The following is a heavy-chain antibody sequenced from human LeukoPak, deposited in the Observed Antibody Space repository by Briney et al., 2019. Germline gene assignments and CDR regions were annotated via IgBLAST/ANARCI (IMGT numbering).Heavy chain of an antibody. CDR3: ARVGTYYDFWSGYYSGRGYFDY. D-gene: IGHD3-3*01. CDR1: GGSFSGYY. J-gene: IGHJ4*02. CDR2: INLSGST. V-gene: IGHV4-34*01. Sequence: SETLSLTCAVYGGSFSGYYWSWIRQLPGKGLEWIGEINLSGSTNYNPSLKSRVTISVDTSKNQFSLKLSSVTAADTAVYYCARVGTYYDFWSGYYSGRGYFDYWGQGTLVTVSS.